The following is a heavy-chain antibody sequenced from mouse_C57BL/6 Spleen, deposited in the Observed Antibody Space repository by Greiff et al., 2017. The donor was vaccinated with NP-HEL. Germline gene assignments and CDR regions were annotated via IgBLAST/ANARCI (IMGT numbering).Heavy chain of an antibody. D-gene: IGHD1-1*01. Sequence: QVQLQQPGAELVKPGASVKMSCKASGYTFTSYWITWVKQRPGQGLEWIGDIYPGSGSTNYNEKFKSKATLTVDTSSSTAYMQLSSLTSEDSAVYYCARSYYYGSSSNFDVWGTGTTVTVSS. V-gene: IGHV1-55*01. CDR2: IYPGSGST. CDR1: GYTFTSYW. CDR3: ARSYYYGSSSNFDV. J-gene: IGHJ1*03.